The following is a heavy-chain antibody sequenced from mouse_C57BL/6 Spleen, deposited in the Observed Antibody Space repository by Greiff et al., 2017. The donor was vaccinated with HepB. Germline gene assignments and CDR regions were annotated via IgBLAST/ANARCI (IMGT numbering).Heavy chain of an antibody. CDR1: GYTFTDYY. CDR2: INPNNGGT. Sequence: EVQLQQSGPELVKPGASVKISCKASGYTFTDYYMNWVKQSHGKSLEWIGDINPNNGGTSYNQKFKGKATLTVDKSSSTAYMELRSLTSEDSAVYYCARGGQAHFDYWGQGTTLTVSS. V-gene: IGHV1-26*01. CDR3: ARGGQAHFDY. J-gene: IGHJ2*01.